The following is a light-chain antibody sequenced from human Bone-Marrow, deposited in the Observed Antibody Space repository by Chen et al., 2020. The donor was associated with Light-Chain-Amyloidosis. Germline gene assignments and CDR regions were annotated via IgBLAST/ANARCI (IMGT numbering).Light chain of an antibody. CDR2: RDT. Sequence: SYELTQPPSVSVSPGQTARITCSGDDLPTKYAYWYQQKPGQAPVLVIHRDTERPSGISERCSGSSAGTTATLTISGVQAEDEADYHCQSADSSGTYEVRFGGGTKLTVL. CDR3: QSADSSGTYEVR. CDR1: DLPTKY. V-gene: IGLV3-25*03. J-gene: IGLJ2*01.